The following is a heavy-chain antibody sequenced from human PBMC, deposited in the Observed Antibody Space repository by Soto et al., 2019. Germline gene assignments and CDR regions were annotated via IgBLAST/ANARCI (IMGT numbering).Heavy chain of an antibody. D-gene: IGHD3-16*01. Sequence: QVQLVQSGAEVKKPGASVKVSCKASGYTFTSYGVTWVRQAPGQGLEWMGWISAYNGNTNYPQKFQGRVTMTTDTSTSTAYMELRSLRSDDTAVYYCARGRRVMTFGGDTLGWFDPWGPGTQVTVSS. CDR3: ARGRRVMTFGGDTLGWFDP. CDR1: GYTFTSYG. V-gene: IGHV1-18*01. CDR2: ISAYNGNT. J-gene: IGHJ5*02.